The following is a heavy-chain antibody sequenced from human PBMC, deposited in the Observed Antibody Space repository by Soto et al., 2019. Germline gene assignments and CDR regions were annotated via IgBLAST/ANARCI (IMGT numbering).Heavy chain of an antibody. J-gene: IGHJ4*02. V-gene: IGHV4-59*01. CDR3: ARVWGSSGYYFYFDY. Sequence: ASETLSLTCTVSGGSISSYYWSWIRQPPGKGLEWIGYIYYSGSTNYNPSLKSRVTISVDTSKNQFSLKLSSVTAADTAVYYCARVWGSSGYYFYFDYWGQGTLVTVSS. CDR2: IYYSGST. D-gene: IGHD3-22*01. CDR1: GGSISSYY.